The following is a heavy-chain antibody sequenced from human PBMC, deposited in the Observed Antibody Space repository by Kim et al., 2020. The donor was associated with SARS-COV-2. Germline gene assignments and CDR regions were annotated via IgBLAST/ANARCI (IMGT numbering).Heavy chain of an antibody. CDR3: ARGMYYYDSSAYRPFDY. J-gene: IGHJ4*02. Sequence: SETLSLTCTVSGGSISSSSYYWGWIRQPPGKGLEWIGSIYYSGSTYYNPSLKSRVTISVDTSKNQFSLKLSSVTAADTAVYYCARGMYYYDSSAYRPFDYWGQGTLVTVSS. CDR2: IYYSGST. V-gene: IGHV4-39*07. CDR1: GGSISSSSYY. D-gene: IGHD3-22*01.